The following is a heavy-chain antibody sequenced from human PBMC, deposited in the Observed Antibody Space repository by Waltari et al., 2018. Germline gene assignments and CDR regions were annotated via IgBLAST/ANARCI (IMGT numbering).Heavy chain of an antibody. V-gene: IGHV3-33*01. CDR2: IWYDGSNK. D-gene: IGHD3-22*01. J-gene: IGHJ4*02. Sequence: QVQLVESGGGVVQPGRSLRLSCAASGFTFSSSGMHWVRPAPGKGLEWVAVIWYDGSNKYYADSVKGRFTISRDNSKNTLYLQMNSLRAEDTAVYYCARDSPEDSSGDDFDYWGQGTLVTVSS. CDR1: GFTFSSSG. CDR3: ARDSPEDSSGDDFDY.